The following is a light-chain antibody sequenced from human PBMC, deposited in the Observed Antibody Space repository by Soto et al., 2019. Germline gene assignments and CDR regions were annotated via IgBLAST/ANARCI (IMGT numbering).Light chain of an antibody. CDR1: SSDVGGYNY. J-gene: IGLJ1*01. Sequence: QSVLTQPPSASGSPGQSVTISCTGTSSDVGGYNYVSWYQQHPGKAPELMIYEVSKRPSGVPDRFSGSKSGNTASLTVSGLQAEDEADYYCSSYAGSNNLGVFGTGTRSPS. CDR2: EVS. V-gene: IGLV2-8*01. CDR3: SSYAGSNNLGV.